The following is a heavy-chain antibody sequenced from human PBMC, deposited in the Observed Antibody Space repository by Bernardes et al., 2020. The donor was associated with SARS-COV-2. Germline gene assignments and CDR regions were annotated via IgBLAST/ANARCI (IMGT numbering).Heavy chain of an antibody. D-gene: IGHD6-13*01. Sequence: SGPTLVKPTQTLTLTCTFSGFSLSTSGVGVGWIRQPPGKALEWLALIYWDDDKRYSPSLKSRPTITKDTSKNQVVLTMTNMDPVDTATYYCAHRRSLVGMLWFDPWGQGTLVTVSS. V-gene: IGHV2-5*02. CDR3: AHRRSLVGMLWFDP. J-gene: IGHJ5*02. CDR2: IYWDDDK. CDR1: GFSLSTSGVG.